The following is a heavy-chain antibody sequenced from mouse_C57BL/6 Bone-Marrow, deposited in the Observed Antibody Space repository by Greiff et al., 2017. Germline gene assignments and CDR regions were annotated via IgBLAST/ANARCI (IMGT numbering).Heavy chain of an antibody. CDR2: IDPETGGT. Sequence: QVQLQQPGAELVRPGASVTLSCKASGYTFTDYEMHWVKQTPVHGLEWIGAIDPETGGTAYNQKFKGKAILTADKSSSTAYMELRSLTSEDSAVYYCTTVLNWYFDVWGTGTTVTVSS. V-gene: IGHV1-15*01. J-gene: IGHJ1*03. CDR1: GYTFTDYE. CDR3: TTVLNWYFDV.